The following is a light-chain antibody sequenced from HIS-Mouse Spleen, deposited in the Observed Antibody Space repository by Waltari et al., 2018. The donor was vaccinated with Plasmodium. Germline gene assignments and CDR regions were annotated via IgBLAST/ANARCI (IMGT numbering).Light chain of an antibody. CDR3: QAWDSSTVV. J-gene: IGLJ2*01. Sequence: SYELTQPPSVSVSPGQTASITCSGDKLGDKYACWYQQKPGQSPVLVIYQDSKRPSGIPERFPGSNSGNTATLTISGTQAMDEAYYYCQAWDSSTVVFGGGTKLTVL. V-gene: IGLV3-1*01. CDR2: QDS. CDR1: KLGDKY.